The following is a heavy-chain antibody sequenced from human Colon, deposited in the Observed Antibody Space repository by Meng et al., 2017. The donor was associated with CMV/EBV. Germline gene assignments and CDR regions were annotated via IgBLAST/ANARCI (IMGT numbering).Heavy chain of an antibody. CDR3: ARMITVGHFDP. V-gene: IGHV4-61*01. J-gene: IGHJ5*02. CDR1: GDSLSGSTYS. Sequence: ASGDSLSGSTYSWTWVRQPPGKGVEWICYIYCSGSTDYRPSLKGRVTISVDPSKNQFSLKLNSVTAADTAIYYCARMITVGHFDPWGQGALVTVSS. D-gene: IGHD3-16*01. CDR2: IYCSGST.